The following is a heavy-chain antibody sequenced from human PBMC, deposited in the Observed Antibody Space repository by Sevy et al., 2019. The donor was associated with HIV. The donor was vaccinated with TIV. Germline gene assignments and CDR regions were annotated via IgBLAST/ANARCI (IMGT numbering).Heavy chain of an antibody. V-gene: IGHV3-48*02. CDR2: ISSSSSTI. J-gene: IGHJ4*02. CDR1: GFTFSSYS. D-gene: IGHD2-15*01. CDR3: ARDFYCSGGSCYTRSRHFDY. Sequence: GGSLRLSCSASGFTFSSYSMNWVRQAPGKGLEWVSYISSSSSTIYYADSVKGRFTISRDNAKNSLYLQMNSLRDEDTAVYYCARDFYCSGGSCYTRSRHFDYWGQGTLVTVSS.